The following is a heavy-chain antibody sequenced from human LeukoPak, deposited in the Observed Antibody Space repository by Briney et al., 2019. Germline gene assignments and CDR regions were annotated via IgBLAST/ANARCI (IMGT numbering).Heavy chain of an antibody. V-gene: IGHV3-30*02. CDR1: GFTFSSYG. J-gene: IGHJ4*02. Sequence: GGSLRLSCAASGFTFSSYGMHWVRQAPGKGLEWVAFIRYDGSNKNYADSVKGRFTISRDNSKNTLYLQMNSLIAEDTAVYYCAKVQGYYDSSGYRYYFEYWGQGTLVTVSS. CDR3: AKVQGYYDSSGYRYYFEY. D-gene: IGHD3-22*01. CDR2: IRYDGSNK.